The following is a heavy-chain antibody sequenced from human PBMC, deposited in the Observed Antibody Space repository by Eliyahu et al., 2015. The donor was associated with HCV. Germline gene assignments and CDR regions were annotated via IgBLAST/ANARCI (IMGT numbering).Heavy chain of an antibody. CDR2: ISGSGGST. V-gene: IGHV3-23*01. Sequence: EVQLLESGGGLVQPGGSLRLSCAASGFTFSSYGMSWVRQAPGKGLEWVSVISGSGGSTYYADSVKGRFTISRDNSKNKLYLQMNRLRAEDTAVYYCAKDGLFEANEYWGQGTLVTVSS. J-gene: IGHJ4*02. CDR1: GFTFSSYG. CDR3: AKDGLFEANEY.